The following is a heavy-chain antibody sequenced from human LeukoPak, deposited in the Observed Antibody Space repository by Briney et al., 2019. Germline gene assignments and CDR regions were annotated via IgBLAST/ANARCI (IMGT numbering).Heavy chain of an antibody. CDR2: ISAYNGNT. CDR1: GYTFTSYG. Sequence: ASVKVSCKASGYTFTSYGISWVRQAPGQGLEWMGWISAYNGNTNYAQKLQGRVTMTTDTSTSTAYMERRSLRSDDTAVYYCARDSSSGWYLFNWFDPWGQGTLVTVSS. J-gene: IGHJ5*02. V-gene: IGHV1-18*01. CDR3: ARDSSSGWYLFNWFDP. D-gene: IGHD6-19*01.